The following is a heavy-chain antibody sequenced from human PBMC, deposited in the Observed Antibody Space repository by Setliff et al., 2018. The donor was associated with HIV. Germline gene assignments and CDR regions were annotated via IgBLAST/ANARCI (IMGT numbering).Heavy chain of an antibody. J-gene: IGHJ4*02. CDR1: GFTFSNFA. D-gene: IGHD6-19*01. CDR2: ISGRGTNT. CDR3: ARVPLSGWLYFDY. Sequence: PGGSLRLSCAASGFTFSNFAINWVRQAPGKGLEWVSTISGRGTNTYYADSVTGRFTISRDDSKNTLYLQMNSLRAEDTAVYYCARVPLSGWLYFDYWGQGTLVTVSS. V-gene: IGHV3-23*01.